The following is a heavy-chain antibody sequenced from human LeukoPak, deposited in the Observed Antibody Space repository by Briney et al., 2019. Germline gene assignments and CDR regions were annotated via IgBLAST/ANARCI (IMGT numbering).Heavy chain of an antibody. CDR2: IKQDGSEK. J-gene: IGHJ4*02. Sequence: GGSLRLSCAASGFTFSSYWMSWVRQAPGKGLEWVANIKQDGSEKYYVDSVKGRFTISRDNAKNSLYLQMNSLRAEDTAVYYCARAGIVVVPAAFDYWGQGTLVTVSS. CDR1: GFTFSSYW. V-gene: IGHV3-7*01. D-gene: IGHD2-2*01. CDR3: ARAGIVVVPAAFDY.